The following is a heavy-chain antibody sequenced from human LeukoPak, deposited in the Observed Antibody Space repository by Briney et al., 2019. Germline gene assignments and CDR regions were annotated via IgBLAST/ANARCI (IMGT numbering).Heavy chain of an antibody. CDR3: VRDLNRYGLDS. V-gene: IGHV3-53*01. CDR1: GFSDETNY. J-gene: IGHJ4*02. D-gene: IGHD1-14*01. Sequence: GGSLRLSCTASGFSDETNYMTWVRQAPGKGLEWVSTIYSGGTTYYADSVKGRFTISRDNSQNTLFLQLNSLTDEDTAIYYCVRDLNRYGLDSWGQGTRVTVSS. CDR2: IYSGGTT.